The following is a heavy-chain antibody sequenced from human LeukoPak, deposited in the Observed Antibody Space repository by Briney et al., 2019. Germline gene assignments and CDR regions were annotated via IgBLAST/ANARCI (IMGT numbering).Heavy chain of an antibody. Sequence: GRSLRLSCAASGFTFDDYAMHWVRQAPGKGLEWVSGISWNSGSIGYADSVKGRFTISRNNAKNSLFLQMDGLRAEDTAVYYCARDPLNGALDIWGQGTLVTVSS. CDR1: GFTFDDYA. CDR3: ARDPLNGALDI. V-gene: IGHV3-9*01. CDR2: ISWNSGSI. J-gene: IGHJ3*02.